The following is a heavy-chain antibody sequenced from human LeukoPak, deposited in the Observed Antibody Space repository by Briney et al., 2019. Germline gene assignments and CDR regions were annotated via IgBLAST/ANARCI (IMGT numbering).Heavy chain of an antibody. CDR2: VNWNSGSI. D-gene: IGHD3-22*01. V-gene: IGHV3-9*03. CDR1: GFTFDDYA. Sequence: GGSLRLSCAASGFTFDDYAMHWVRQAPGKGLEWVSGVNWNSGSIVYADSVKGRFTISRDNAKNSLYLQINTLRAEDMALYYCVKARGYYYDSSGSLDYWGQGTLVTDSS. J-gene: IGHJ4*02. CDR3: VKARGYYYDSSGSLDY.